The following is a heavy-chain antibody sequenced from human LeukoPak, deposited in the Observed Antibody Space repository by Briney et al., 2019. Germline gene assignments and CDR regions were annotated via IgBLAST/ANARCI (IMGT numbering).Heavy chain of an antibody. D-gene: IGHD3-10*01. CDR1: GGTFSSYA. CDR2: IIPIFGTA. Sequence: ASVKVSCKASGGTFSSYAISWVRQASGQGLEWMGGIIPIFGTANYAQKFQGRVTITADKSTSTAYMELSSLRSEDTAVYSGARGGGWGSGSQVGYYYNGMDVWGKGTTVTVSS. V-gene: IGHV1-69*06. J-gene: IGHJ6*04. CDR3: ARGGGWGSGSQVGYYYNGMDV.